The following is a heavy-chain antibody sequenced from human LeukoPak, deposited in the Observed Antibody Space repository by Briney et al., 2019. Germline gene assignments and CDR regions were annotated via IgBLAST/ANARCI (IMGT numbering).Heavy chain of an antibody. J-gene: IGHJ6*03. CDR1: GYTFTGYY. V-gene: IGHV1-2*02. Sequence: ASVKVSCKASGYTFTGYYMHWVRQAPGQGLEWMGWINPNSGGTNYAQKFQGRVTMTRDTSISTAYMELSRLRSDDTAVYYCASNGMATTHYYYYMDVWGKGTTVTISS. D-gene: IGHD5-24*01. CDR3: ASNGMATTHYYYYMDV. CDR2: INPNSGGT.